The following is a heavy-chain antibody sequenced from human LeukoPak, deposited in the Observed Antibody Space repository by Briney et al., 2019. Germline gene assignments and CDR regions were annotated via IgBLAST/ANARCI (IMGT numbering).Heavy chain of an antibody. J-gene: IGHJ4*02. V-gene: IGHV4-61*08. CDR3: ARGNRAVRGPNYFDY. D-gene: IGHD3-10*01. Sequence: SETLSLTCTVSGGSISSTGYYWTWIRQPPGKGLEWIGYIYYSGSTNYNPSLKSRVTISTDTSRKQFSLKLSSVTAADTAVYYCARGNRAVRGPNYFDYWGQGTLVTVSS. CDR1: GGSISSTGYY. CDR2: IYYSGST.